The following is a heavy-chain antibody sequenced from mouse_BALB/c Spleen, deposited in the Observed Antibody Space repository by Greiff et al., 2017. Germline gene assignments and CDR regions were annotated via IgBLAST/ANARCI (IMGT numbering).Heavy chain of an antibody. V-gene: IGHV1-7*01. CDR1: GYTFTSYW. Sequence: VQLQQSGAELAKPGASVKMSCKASGYTFTSYWMHWVKQRPGQGLEWLGYINPSTGYTEYNQKFKDKATLSADKTSSTAYMQLSSLTSEDSAVYYCAREMGYGNPWFAYWGQGTLVTVSA. CDR2: INPSTGYT. CDR3: AREMGYGNPWFAY. D-gene: IGHD2-1*01. J-gene: IGHJ3*01.